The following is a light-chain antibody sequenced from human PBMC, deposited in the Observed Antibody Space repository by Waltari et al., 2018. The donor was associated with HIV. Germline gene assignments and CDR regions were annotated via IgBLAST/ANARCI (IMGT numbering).Light chain of an antibody. CDR2: EVS. CDR3: NSYVGSNNYI. J-gene: IGLJ1*01. Sequence: QSALTQPPSASGSPGQSVTISCTGTSSDVGGYNYVSWYQHHPGKAPKRMIYEVSKRPSGVPDRFSGAKSGNTASLTVSGLQAEDEADYYCNSYVGSNNYIFGTGTKVTVL. CDR1: SSDVGGYNY. V-gene: IGLV2-8*01.